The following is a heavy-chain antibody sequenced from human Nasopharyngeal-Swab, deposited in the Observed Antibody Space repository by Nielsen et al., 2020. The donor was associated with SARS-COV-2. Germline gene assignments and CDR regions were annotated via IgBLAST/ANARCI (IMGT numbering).Heavy chain of an antibody. J-gene: IGHJ4*02. V-gene: IGHV3-21*01. CDR3: ARDGEPELYYFDY. D-gene: IGHD1-14*01. CDR2: ISSSSSYI. Sequence: WIRQPPGKGLEWVSSISSSSSYIYYADSVKGRFTISRDNAKNSLYLQMNSLRAEDTAVYYCARDGEPELYYFDYWGQGTLVTV.